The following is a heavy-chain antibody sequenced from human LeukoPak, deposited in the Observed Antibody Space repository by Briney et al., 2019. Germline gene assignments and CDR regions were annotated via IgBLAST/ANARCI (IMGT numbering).Heavy chain of an antibody. CDR3: AIYGDYPFMATKYFQH. Sequence: SGGSLRLSCAASGFTVSSNYMSWVRQAPGKGLEWVSVIYSGGSTYYADSVKGLFTISRDNSKNTLYLQMNSLRAEDTAVYYCAIYGDYPFMATKYFQHWGQGTLVTVSS. V-gene: IGHV3-53*01. CDR1: GFTVSSNY. D-gene: IGHD4-17*01. J-gene: IGHJ1*01. CDR2: IYSGGST.